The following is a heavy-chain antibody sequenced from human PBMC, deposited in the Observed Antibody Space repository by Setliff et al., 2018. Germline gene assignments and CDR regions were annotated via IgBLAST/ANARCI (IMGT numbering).Heavy chain of an antibody. Sequence: SETLSLTCAVSGASITNINYYWGLIRQPPGKGLEWIGSIFYSGRTFYNPSLKSRVTISVDTSKNQFSLTLSSVTAADTAVYYCARLPNYVWGSPVDYWGQGTLVTVSS. V-gene: IGHV4-39*01. D-gene: IGHD3-16*01. CDR3: ARLPNYVWGSPVDY. CDR2: IFYSGRT. J-gene: IGHJ4*02. CDR1: GASITNINYY.